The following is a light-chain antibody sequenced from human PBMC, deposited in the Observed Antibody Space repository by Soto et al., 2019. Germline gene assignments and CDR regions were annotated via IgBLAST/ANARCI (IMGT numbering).Light chain of an antibody. J-gene: IGLJ2*01. CDR3: QAWDSSTAEVV. Sequence: SYELTQPPSVSVSPGQTASITCSGDKLGDKYACWYQQKPGQSPVLVIYQDSKRPSGIPERFSGSNSGNTATLTISGTQAMDEADYYCQAWDSSTAEVVFGGGTKVTVL. CDR2: QDS. CDR1: KLGDKY. V-gene: IGLV3-1*01.